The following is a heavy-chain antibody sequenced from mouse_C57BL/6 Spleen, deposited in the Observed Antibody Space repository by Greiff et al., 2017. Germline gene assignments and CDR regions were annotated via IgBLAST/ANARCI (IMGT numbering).Heavy chain of an antibody. CDR3: ARRGYDSYAMDY. CDR1: GYTFTSYW. D-gene: IGHD2-2*01. V-gene: IGHV1-7*01. Sequence: VQLQQSGAELAKPGASVKLSCKASGYTFTSYWMHWVKQRPGQGLEWIGYINPSSGYTKYNQKFKGKATLTADKSSSTAYMQLSSLTYEDSAVYYCARRGYDSYAMDYWGQGTSVTVSS. CDR2: INPSSGYT. J-gene: IGHJ4*01.